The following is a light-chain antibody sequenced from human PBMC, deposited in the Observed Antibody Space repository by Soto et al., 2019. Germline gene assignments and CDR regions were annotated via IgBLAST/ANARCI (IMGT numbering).Light chain of an antibody. V-gene: IGKV1-5*01. Sequence: DIPMTQSPSTLSASVGDRVTITCRASQSISSWLAWYQQKPGKAPKLLIYDASSLESGVPSRFSGSGSGTEFTLTISSLQPDDFATYYCQQYKSYSPATFGQGTKVEIK. J-gene: IGKJ1*01. CDR2: DAS. CDR3: QQYKSYSPAT. CDR1: QSISSW.